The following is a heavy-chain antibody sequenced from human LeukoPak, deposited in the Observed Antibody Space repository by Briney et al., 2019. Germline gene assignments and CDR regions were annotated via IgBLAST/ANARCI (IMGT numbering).Heavy chain of an antibody. D-gene: IGHD1-26*01. CDR2: ISSGGGTI. V-gene: IGHV3-48*03. CDR3: ARDHSGSFYYFDY. J-gene: IGHJ4*02. CDR1: GFTFSSYE. Sequence: GGSLRLSCAASGFTFSSYEMNWVRQAPGKGLEGVSYISSGGGTIYYADSVKGRFTISRDNAKNSLYLQMNSLRAEDTAVYYCARDHSGSFYYFDYWGQGTLVTVSS.